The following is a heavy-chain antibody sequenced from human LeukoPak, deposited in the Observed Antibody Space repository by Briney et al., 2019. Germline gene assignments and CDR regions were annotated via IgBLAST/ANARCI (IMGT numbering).Heavy chain of an antibody. CDR3: ARSYSSSLWFDY. CDR2: MNPNSANT. CDR1: GYTFTSYD. Sequence: GASVKVSCKASGYTFTSYDINWVRQATGQGPEWMGWMNPNSANTGYAQKFQGRVTITRNTSISTAYMELSSLRSEDTAVYYCARSYSSSLWFDYWGQGTLVTVSS. V-gene: IGHV1-8*01. D-gene: IGHD6-6*01. J-gene: IGHJ4*02.